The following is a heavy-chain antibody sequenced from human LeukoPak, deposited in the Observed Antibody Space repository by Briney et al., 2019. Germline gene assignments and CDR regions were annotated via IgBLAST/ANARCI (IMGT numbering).Heavy chain of an antibody. D-gene: IGHD3-10*01. CDR2: IYYSGST. CDR3: ARVKGVARFDY. J-gene: IGHJ4*02. V-gene: IGHV4-59*01. Sequence: PETLSLTCTVSGGSLRSYNWSWIRQPPGKELEWIGNIYYSGSTNHNPSLKSRVTISGDTSKNQFSLNLSSVTAADTAVYYCARVKGVARFDYWGRGTLVTVSS. CDR1: GGSLRSYN.